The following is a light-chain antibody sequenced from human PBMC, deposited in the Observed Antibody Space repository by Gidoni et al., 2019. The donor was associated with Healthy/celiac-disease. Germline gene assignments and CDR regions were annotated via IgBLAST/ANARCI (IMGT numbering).Light chain of an antibody. CDR3: QQRSNT. CDR2: DAS. J-gene: IGKJ4*01. Sequence: EIVLTQSPATLSLSPGERATLSCRASHSVSRYLAWYQQKPGQAPRLLIYDASNMATGIPARFSGSGSGTDFTLTISSLEPEDFAVYYCQQRSNTFXGXTKVEIK. CDR1: HSVSRY. V-gene: IGKV3-11*01.